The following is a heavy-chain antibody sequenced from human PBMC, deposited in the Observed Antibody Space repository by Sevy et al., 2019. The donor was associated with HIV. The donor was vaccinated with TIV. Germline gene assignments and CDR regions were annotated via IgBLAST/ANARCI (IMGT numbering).Heavy chain of an antibody. CDR2: ISASGAST. J-gene: IGHJ4*02. CDR3: AKLSCSDGNCFSIDY. V-gene: IGHV3-23*01. D-gene: IGHD2-15*01. CDR1: GFTFSSYA. Sequence: GESLKISCAASGFTFSSYAMTWVRQAPGKGLEWGSGISASGASTYYADSVKGRFTISRDNSKNTLYLQINSLRAEDTAVYYCAKLSCSDGNCFSIDYWGQGTLVTVSS.